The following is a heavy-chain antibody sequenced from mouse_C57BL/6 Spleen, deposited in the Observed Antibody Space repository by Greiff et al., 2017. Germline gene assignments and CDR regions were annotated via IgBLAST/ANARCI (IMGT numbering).Heavy chain of an antibody. CDR2: IYPGDGDT. D-gene: IGHD2-1*01. J-gene: IGHJ2*01. CDR1: GYAFSSSW. V-gene: IGHV1-82*01. CDR3: ARSKYYGNFHYFAY. Sequence: VQRVESGPELVKPGASVKISCKASGYAFSSSWMNWVKQRPGKGLEWIGRIYPGDGDTNYNGKFKGKATLTADKSSSTAYMQLSSLTSEDSAVYFCARSKYYGNFHYFAYWGQGTTLTVSS.